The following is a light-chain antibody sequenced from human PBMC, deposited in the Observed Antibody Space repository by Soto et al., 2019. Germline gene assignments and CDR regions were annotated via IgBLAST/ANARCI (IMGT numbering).Light chain of an antibody. V-gene: IGKV1-5*03. CDR3: RQYISYPVT. CDR2: KAS. CDR1: QSISNS. J-gene: IGKJ4*01. Sequence: DIQMTQSPSTLSASVGDRVTITCRASQSISNSLAWYQQKPGKAPNLLIYKASSLESGVPSRLSGSGSGTEFTLPISSLQPDDFAAYYCRQYISYPVTFGGGTKVEMK.